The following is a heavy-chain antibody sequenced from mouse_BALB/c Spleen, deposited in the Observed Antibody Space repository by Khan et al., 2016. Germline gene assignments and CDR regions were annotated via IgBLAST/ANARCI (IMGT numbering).Heavy chain of an antibody. V-gene: IGHV1-80*01. CDR2: IYPGDGDT. D-gene: IGHD2-14*01. Sequence: QVQLQQSGAELVRPGSSVKISCKASGYAFSGYWMNWVKQRPGQGLEWIGQIYPGDGDTNYNGKFKGKATLTADKSCSTAYMQLSSLTSEDSAVYFCARGTPFASWGQGTLVTVSA. J-gene: IGHJ3*01. CDR3: ARGTPFAS. CDR1: GYAFSGYW.